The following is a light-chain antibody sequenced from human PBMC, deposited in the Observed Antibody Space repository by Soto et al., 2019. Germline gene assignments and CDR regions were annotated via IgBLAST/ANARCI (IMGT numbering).Light chain of an antibody. CDR3: QAWDSSTYV. V-gene: IGLV3-1*01. Sequence: SYELTQPSSVSVSPGQTASITCSGAKLGDKYACWYQQKPGQSPVLVIYQDNKRPSGIPERFSGSNSGNTATLTISGTQAMDEADYYCQAWDSSTYVFGTGTKLTVL. CDR1: KLGDKY. CDR2: QDN. J-gene: IGLJ1*01.